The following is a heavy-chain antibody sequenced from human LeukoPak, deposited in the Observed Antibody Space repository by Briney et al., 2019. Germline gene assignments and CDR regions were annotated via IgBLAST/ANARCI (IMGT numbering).Heavy chain of an antibody. V-gene: IGHV1-8*01. J-gene: IGHJ6*02. CDR1: GYTFTSYD. CDR2: MNPNSGNT. Sequence: ASVKVSCKASGYTFTSYDINWARQATGQGLEWMGWMNPNSGNTGYAQKFQGRVTMTRNTSISTAYMELSSLRSEDTAVYYCARSARPYYSHHPHYYGMDVWGQGTTVTVSS. CDR3: ARSARPYYSHHPHYYGMDV. D-gene: IGHD3-10*01.